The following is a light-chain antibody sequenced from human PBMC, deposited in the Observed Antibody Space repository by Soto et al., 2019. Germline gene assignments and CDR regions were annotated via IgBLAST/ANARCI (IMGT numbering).Light chain of an antibody. V-gene: IGLV2-14*01. J-gene: IGLJ1*01. Sequence: QSALTQPASVSGSPGQSITISCTGTSSDVGGYNYVSWYQQHPGKAPKLMIYDVSNRPSGVSNRFSGSNSGNTASLIISGLQAEDEADYYCSSYTSSSTPLVFGTGTKLTVL. CDR3: SSYTSSSTPLV. CDR2: DVS. CDR1: SSDVGGYNY.